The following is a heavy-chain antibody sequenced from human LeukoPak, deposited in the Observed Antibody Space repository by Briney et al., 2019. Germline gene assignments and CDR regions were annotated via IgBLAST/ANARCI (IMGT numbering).Heavy chain of an antibody. CDR3: ARAGQEGFFRYCSGGSCYSSNWFDP. D-gene: IGHD2-15*01. J-gene: IGHJ5*02. V-gene: IGHV6-1*01. CDR1: GDSVSSNSAA. Sequence: SQTLSLTCAISGDSVSSNSAAWNWIRQSPSRGLEWLGRTYYRSKWYNDYAVSVKSRITINPDTSKNQFSLQLNSVTPEDTAVYYCARAGQEGFFRYCSGGSCYSSNWFDPWGQGTLVTVSS. CDR2: TYYRSKWYN.